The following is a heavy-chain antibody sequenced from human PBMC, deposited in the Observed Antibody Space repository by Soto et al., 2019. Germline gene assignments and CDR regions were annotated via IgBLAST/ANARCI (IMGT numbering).Heavy chain of an antibody. J-gene: IGHJ4*02. V-gene: IGHV1-18*01. D-gene: IGHD2-2*01. CDR3: ARMLSSSVDN. Sequence: QVHLVQSGAEVKKPEASVKVSCKASGYSFSSYGITWVRQAPGQGLEWMGWISTYIGNAKYAQKFQGRVTLTTDTSTGTAYMELRSLRSDDTAVYYCARMLSSSVDNWGQGTLVTVSS. CDR1: GYSFSSYG. CDR2: ISTYIGNA.